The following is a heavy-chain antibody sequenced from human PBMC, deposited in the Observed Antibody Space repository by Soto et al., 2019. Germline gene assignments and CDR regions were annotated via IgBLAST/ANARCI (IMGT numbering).Heavy chain of an antibody. V-gene: IGHV4-4*07. CDR3: ARGSSSWHHYYYYYGMDV. J-gene: IGHJ6*02. Sequence: KTSETLSLTCTVSGGSISSYYWSWIRQPAGKGLEWIGRIYTSGSTNYNPSLKSRVTMSVDTSKNQFSLKLSSVTAADTAVYYCARGSSSWHHYYYYYGMDVWGQGTTVTGS. CDR2: IYTSGST. D-gene: IGHD6-13*01. CDR1: GGSISSYY.